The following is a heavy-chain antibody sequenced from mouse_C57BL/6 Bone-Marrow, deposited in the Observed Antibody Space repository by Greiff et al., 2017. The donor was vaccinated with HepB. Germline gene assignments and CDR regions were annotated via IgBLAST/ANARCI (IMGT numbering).Heavy chain of an antibody. CDR2: IYPGSGST. V-gene: IGHV1-55*01. D-gene: IGHD2-3*01. Sequence: VQLQQSGAELVKPGASVKMSCKASGYTFTSYWITWVKQRPGQGLEWIGDIYPGSGSTNYNEKFKSKATLTVDTASSTAYIQLSSLTSEDSAVYYYARWLLRSDYWGQGTTLTVSS. CDR1: GYTFTSYW. CDR3: ARWLLRSDY. J-gene: IGHJ2*01.